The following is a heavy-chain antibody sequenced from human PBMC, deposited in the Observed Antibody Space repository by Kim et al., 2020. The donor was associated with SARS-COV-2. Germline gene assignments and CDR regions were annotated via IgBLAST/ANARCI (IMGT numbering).Heavy chain of an antibody. D-gene: IGHD6-6*01. Sequence: SGKGRFTISRDNSMNTLYLQMNSLRAEDTAVYYCAKPPSVGIAARFSLDYWGQGTLVTVSS. V-gene: IGHV3-23*01. CDR3: AKPPSVGIAARFSLDY. J-gene: IGHJ4*02.